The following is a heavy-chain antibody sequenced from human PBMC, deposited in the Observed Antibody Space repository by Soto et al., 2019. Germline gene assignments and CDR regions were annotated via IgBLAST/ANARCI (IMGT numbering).Heavy chain of an antibody. CDR1: GFTFSSYG. D-gene: IGHD3-3*01. CDR2: IWYDGSNK. J-gene: IGHJ2*01. Sequence: QVQLVESGGGVVQPGRSLRLSCAASGFTFSSYGMHWVRQAPGKGLEWVAVIWYDGSNKYYADSVKGRFTISRDNSKNTLYLQMNSLRAEDTPVYYCARAQRFWYFDLWGRGTLVTVSS. V-gene: IGHV3-33*01. CDR3: ARAQRFWYFDL.